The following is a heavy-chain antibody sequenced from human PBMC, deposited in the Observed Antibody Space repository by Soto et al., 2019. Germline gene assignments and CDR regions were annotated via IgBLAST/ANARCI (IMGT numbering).Heavy chain of an antibody. D-gene: IGHD3-3*01. J-gene: IGHJ5*02. CDR1: GFTFSSYS. CDR3: ASDITIFGVAPT. Sequence: GGSMRLSCAASGFTFSSYSMNWVRQAPGKGLEWVSYISSSSSTIYYADSVKGRFTISRDNAKNSLYLQMNSLRAEDMAVYYCASDITIFGVAPTWGQGTLVTVSS. CDR2: ISSSSSTI. V-gene: IGHV3-48*01.